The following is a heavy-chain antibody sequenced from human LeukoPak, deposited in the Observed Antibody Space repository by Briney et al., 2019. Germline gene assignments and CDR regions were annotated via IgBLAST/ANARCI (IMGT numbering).Heavy chain of an antibody. Sequence: GGSLRLSCAASGFNFNGYTMSWVRQAPGKGLEWVAVISYDGSNKYYADSVKGRFTISRDNSKNTLYLQMNSLRAEDTAVYYCARDRETTVVTFGYYYYGMDVWGQGTTVTVSS. CDR1: GFNFNGYT. V-gene: IGHV3-30*04. D-gene: IGHD4-23*01. CDR3: ARDRETTVVTFGYYYYGMDV. CDR2: ISYDGSNK. J-gene: IGHJ6*02.